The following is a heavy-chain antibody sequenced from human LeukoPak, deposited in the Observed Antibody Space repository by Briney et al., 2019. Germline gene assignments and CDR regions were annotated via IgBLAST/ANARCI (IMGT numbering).Heavy chain of an antibody. CDR3: ARGVNNWNVDVFDI. Sequence: ADTLSLTCAVYGGSFSGYYWRWIRKPPGKGLEWIGEINHSGSTNYNPSLKSRVTISVDTSKNQFSLKLSSVTAADTAVYYCARGVNNWNVDVFDIWGQGTMVTVSS. J-gene: IGHJ3*02. CDR2: INHSGST. CDR1: GGSFSGYY. D-gene: IGHD1-20*01. V-gene: IGHV4-34*01.